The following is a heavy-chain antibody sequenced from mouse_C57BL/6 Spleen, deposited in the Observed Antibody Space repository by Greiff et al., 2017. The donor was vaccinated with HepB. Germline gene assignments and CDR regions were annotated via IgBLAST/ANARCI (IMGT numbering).Heavy chain of an antibody. D-gene: IGHD3-2*02. Sequence: VQLQQSGPELVKPGASVKISCKASGYAFSSSWMNWVKQRPGTGLEWIGRIYPGDGDTNYNGKFKGKATLTADKSSSTAYMQLSSLTSEDSAVYFCARGQLRLRMDYWGQGTSVTVSS. J-gene: IGHJ4*01. CDR3: ARGQLRLRMDY. CDR1: GYAFSSSW. CDR2: IYPGDGDT. V-gene: IGHV1-82*01.